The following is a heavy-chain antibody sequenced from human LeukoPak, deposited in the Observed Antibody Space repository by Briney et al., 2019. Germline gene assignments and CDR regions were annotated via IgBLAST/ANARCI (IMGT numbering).Heavy chain of an antibody. J-gene: IGHJ3*02. V-gene: IGHV4-59*01. CDR2: IYYSGIT. CDR3: ARDRRSTVTAFDI. CDR1: GGSISNYY. D-gene: IGHD4-17*01. Sequence: PSETLSLTCAVSGGSISNYYWSWIRQPPGKGLEWIGYIYYSGITNYNPSLKSQVTISVDTSKNQFSLKLSSVTAADTAVYYCARDRRSTVTAFDIWGQGTMVTVSS.